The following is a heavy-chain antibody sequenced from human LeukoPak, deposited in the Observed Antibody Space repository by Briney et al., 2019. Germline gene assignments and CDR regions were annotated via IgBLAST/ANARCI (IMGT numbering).Heavy chain of an antibody. CDR3: AKAPVTTCRGAFCYPFDY. CDR1: GFTLSSYT. V-gene: IGHV3-23*01. D-gene: IGHD2-15*01. J-gene: IGHJ4*02. Sequence: GGSLRLSCAASGFTLSSYTMSWVRQAPGKGLEWVSAISDTGNTYHADSVKGRFTISRDSSKNTLFLQMNRLRPEDAAVYYCAKAPVTTCRGAFCYPFDYWGLGTLVTVSS. CDR2: ISDTGNT.